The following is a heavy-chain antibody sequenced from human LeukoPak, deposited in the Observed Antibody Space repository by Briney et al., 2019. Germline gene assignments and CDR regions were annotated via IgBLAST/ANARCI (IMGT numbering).Heavy chain of an antibody. CDR3: AKDRSGYRSGWFDS. CDR1: GFTFSSYA. Sequence: GGSLRLSCAASGFTFSSYAMSWVRQAPGKGLEWVSAISGSGGSTYYADSVEGRFTISRDNSKNTLYLQMNSLRAEDTAVYYCAKDRSGYRSGWFDSWGQGTLVTVSS. D-gene: IGHD6-19*01. V-gene: IGHV3-23*01. CDR2: ISGSGGST. J-gene: IGHJ5*01.